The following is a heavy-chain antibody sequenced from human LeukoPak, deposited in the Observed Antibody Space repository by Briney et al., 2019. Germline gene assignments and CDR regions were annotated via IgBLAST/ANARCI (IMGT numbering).Heavy chain of an antibody. V-gene: IGHV4-59*04. Sequence: SETLSLTCTVSGGSISSYYWSWIRQPPGKGLEWTGSIDHSGSTYYNPSLKSRVTISVDTSKNQFSLKLSSVTAADTAVYYCARRSGGLTGYYNRRWFDPWGQGTLVTVSS. J-gene: IGHJ5*02. CDR3: ARRSGGLTGYYNRRWFDP. CDR1: GGSISSYY. D-gene: IGHD3-9*01. CDR2: IDHSGST.